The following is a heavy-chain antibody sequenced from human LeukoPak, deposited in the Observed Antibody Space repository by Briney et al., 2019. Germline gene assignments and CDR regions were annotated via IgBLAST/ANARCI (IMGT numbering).Heavy chain of an antibody. D-gene: IGHD3-9*01. Sequence: GRSLRLSCAASGFTFSSYSMNWVRQAPGKGLEWVSSISSSSSYIYYADSVKGRFTISRDNAKNSLYLQMNSLRAEDTAVYYCARDHRHLLRYFDHWGQGTLVTVSS. V-gene: IGHV3-21*01. J-gene: IGHJ4*02. CDR3: ARDHRHLLRYFDH. CDR1: GFTFSSYS. CDR2: ISSSSSYI.